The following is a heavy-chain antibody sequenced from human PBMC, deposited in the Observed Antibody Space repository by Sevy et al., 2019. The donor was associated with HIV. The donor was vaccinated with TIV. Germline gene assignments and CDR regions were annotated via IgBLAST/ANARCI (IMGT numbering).Heavy chain of an antibody. D-gene: IGHD2-15*01. Sequence: ASVKVCCKTSGYTFSNYGISWVRQAPGQGLEWMGWISAYNGNTKYAQKFQGRVIMTTDTSTSAASMELRSLRSDDTAVYFCARKRGGVSDSGGSDYWGQGTLVTVSS. V-gene: IGHV1-18*01. CDR1: GYTFSNYG. CDR3: ARKRGGVSDSGGSDY. CDR2: ISAYNGNT. J-gene: IGHJ4*02.